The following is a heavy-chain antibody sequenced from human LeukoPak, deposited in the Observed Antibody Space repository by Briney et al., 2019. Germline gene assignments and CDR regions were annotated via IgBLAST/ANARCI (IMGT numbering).Heavy chain of an antibody. V-gene: IGHV4-34*01. Sequence: SETLSLTCAVYGGSFSGYYWSWIRQPPGKGLEWIGEINHSGSTNYNPSLKSRVTISVDTSKNQFSLKLSSVTAADTAVYYCASIAVAGQRVKWYNWFDPWGQGTLVTVSS. CDR3: ASIAVAGQRVKWYNWFDP. D-gene: IGHD6-19*01. CDR2: INHSGST. J-gene: IGHJ5*02. CDR1: GGSFSGYY.